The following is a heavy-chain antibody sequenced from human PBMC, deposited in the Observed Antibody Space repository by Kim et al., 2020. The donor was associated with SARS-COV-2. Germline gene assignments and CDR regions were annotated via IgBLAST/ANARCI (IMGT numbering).Heavy chain of an antibody. Sequence: KYNPYLKGRVALSVDTSKNQFSLRLGSVTAADTAMYYCASSRDDYNYGMDVWGHGTMVTVSS. CDR3: ASSRDDYNYGMDV. V-gene: IGHV4-4*06. J-gene: IGHJ6*02.